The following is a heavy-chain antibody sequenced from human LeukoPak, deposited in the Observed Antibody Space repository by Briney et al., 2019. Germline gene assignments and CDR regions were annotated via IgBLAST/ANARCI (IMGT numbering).Heavy chain of an antibody. CDR1: GGSFGGYY. CDR3: ARRRSSSWYMSYYYYMDV. D-gene: IGHD6-13*01. V-gene: IGHV4-34*01. Sequence: SETLSLTCAVYGGSFGGYYWSWIRQPPGKGLEWIGEINHSGSTNYNPSLKSRVTISVDTSKNQFSLKLSSVTAADTAVYYCARRRSSSWYMSYYYYMDVWGKGTTVTISS. J-gene: IGHJ6*03. CDR2: INHSGST.